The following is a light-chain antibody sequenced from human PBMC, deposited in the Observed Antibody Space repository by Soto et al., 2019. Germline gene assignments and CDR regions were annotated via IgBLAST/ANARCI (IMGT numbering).Light chain of an antibody. CDR1: SSDVGGYDY. V-gene: IGLV2-8*01. CDR3: SSYAGNGRLGV. J-gene: IGLJ2*01. Sequence: QSVLTQPPSASGSPGQSVTISCTGTSSDVGGYDYVSWYQQHPGKAPKLIIYEVTERPSGVPDRFSGSKSGNTASLTVSGLQSEDEANYYCSSYAGNGRLGVFGGGTMLTVL. CDR2: EVT.